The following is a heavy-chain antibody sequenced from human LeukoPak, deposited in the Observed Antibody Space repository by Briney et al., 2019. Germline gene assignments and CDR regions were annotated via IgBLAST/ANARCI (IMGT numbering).Heavy chain of an antibody. CDR2: ISRSSTTI. Sequence: GGSLRLSCAASGFTFSNYSMNWVRQAPGKGLEWVSYISRSSTTIYYADSVKGRFTISRDNAKNSLYLQMNSLRAEDTAVYYCAELGITMIGGVWGKGTTVTISS. J-gene: IGHJ6*04. D-gene: IGHD3-10*02. CDR3: AELGITMIGGV. CDR1: GFTFSNYS. V-gene: IGHV3-48*01.